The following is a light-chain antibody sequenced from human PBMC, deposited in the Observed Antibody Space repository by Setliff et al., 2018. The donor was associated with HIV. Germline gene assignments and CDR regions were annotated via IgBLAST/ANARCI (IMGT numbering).Light chain of an antibody. CDR3: QQYYNAPLYT. CDR2: WAS. Sequence: DIVMTQSPDSLAVSLGERATINCKSSQSLLYSSNNKNYLAWYQQRPGQPPKLLIYWASTRESGVPDRFSGSGSGTDFTLTISNLQAEDVAVYYCQQYYNAPLYTFGQGTKVDIK. J-gene: IGKJ2*01. V-gene: IGKV4-1*01. CDR1: QSLLYSSNNKNY.